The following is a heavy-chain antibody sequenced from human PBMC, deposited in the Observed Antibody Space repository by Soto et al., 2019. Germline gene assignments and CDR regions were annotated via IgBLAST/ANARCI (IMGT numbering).Heavy chain of an antibody. CDR1: GGSFSGYY. V-gene: IGHV4-34*01. CDR3: ARGSSYNY. Sequence: QVQLQQWGAGLLKPSETLSLTCAVYGGSFSGYYWSWIRQPPGKGLEWIGEINHSGSTNYNPSLKSRVTISVDMSKNQFSLKLSSVTAADTAVYYCARGSSYNYWGQGTLVTVSS. D-gene: IGHD6-6*01. CDR2: INHSGST. J-gene: IGHJ4*02.